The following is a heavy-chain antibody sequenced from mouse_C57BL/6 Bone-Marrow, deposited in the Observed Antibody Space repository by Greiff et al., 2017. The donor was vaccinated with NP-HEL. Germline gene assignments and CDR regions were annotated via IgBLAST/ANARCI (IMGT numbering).Heavy chain of an antibody. V-gene: IGHV5-4*03. CDR3: ARVGELYYSNYGFAY. CDR2: ISDDGGYP. CDR1: GFTFRSYA. J-gene: IGHJ3*01. D-gene: IGHD2-5*01. Sequence: DVKLVESGGGLVRPGGSLKLSCAASGFTFRSYAMSWVRQTPEKRLEWVATISDDGGYPYYPDNVKGRFTISRDNAKNNLYLQMRHLKSEDTAMYYCARVGELYYSNYGFAYWGQGTLVTVSA.